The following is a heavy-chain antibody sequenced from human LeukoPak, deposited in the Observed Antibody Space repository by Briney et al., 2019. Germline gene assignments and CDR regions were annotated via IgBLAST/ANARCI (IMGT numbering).Heavy chain of an antibody. Sequence: GGFLRLSCAASGFTFSSYGMHWVRQAPGKGLEWVAFIRYDGSNKYYADSVKGRFTISRDNSKNTLYLQMNSLRAEDTAVYYCARASGYSYEGNAFDIWGQGTMVTVSS. D-gene: IGHD5-18*01. J-gene: IGHJ3*02. CDR1: GFTFSSYG. CDR3: ARASGYSYEGNAFDI. CDR2: IRYDGSNK. V-gene: IGHV3-30*02.